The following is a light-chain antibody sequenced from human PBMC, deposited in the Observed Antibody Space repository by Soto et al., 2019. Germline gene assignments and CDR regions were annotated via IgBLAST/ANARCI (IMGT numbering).Light chain of an antibody. J-gene: IGLJ1*01. Sequence: QSVLTQPPSASGTPGQRVTISCSGSSSNIGSNYVYWYQQLPGTAPKLLIYRNNQRPSGVPDRFSGSKSGTSASLAISGLRSEDEADYYCAAWDDSLSGYYVFGTGTKVNVL. CDR3: AAWDDSLSGYYV. CDR1: SSNIGSNY. CDR2: RNN. V-gene: IGLV1-47*01.